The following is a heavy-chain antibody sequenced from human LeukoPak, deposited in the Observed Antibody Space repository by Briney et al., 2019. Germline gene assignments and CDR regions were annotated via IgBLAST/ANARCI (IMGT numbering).Heavy chain of an antibody. Sequence: GGSLTLSCAASGLTFSSHGMHWVRQAPGQGLEWVALIWYDGSDKYYADSVRGRFTITRDNAKNMLYLQMNSLGVEDTAVYYCTADGCGGTCYFDHWGQGALVTVSS. CDR1: GLTFSSHG. CDR2: IWYDGSDK. V-gene: IGHV3-33*01. CDR3: TADGCGGTCYFDH. D-gene: IGHD2-15*01. J-gene: IGHJ4*02.